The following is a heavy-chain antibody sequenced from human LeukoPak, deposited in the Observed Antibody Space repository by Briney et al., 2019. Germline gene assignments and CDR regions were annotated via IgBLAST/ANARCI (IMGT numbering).Heavy chain of an antibody. Sequence: EASVKVSCKASGGTFSSYAISWVRQAPGQGLEWMGGIIPIFGTANYAQKFQGRVTITADKSTSTAYMELSSLRSEDTAVYYCAREVIAVAQDGWFDPWGQGTLVTVSS. CDR1: GGTFSSYA. CDR3: AREVIAVAQDGWFDP. D-gene: IGHD6-19*01. J-gene: IGHJ5*02. CDR2: IIPIFGTA. V-gene: IGHV1-69*06.